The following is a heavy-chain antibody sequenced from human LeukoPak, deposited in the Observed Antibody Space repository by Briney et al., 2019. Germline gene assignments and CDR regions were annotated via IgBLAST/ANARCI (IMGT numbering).Heavy chain of an antibody. CDR2: IITSNNTN. J-gene: IGHJ5*02. Sequence: GGPLRLSCAASGFTLSYYSMNWLRQARGKGLEWVSYIITSNNTNHYEDSVKSRFTTYRDNDKNSLYLQMNSLRVEDTAVYYCATEPRNVGLDPWGQGTLVTVSS. CDR1: GFTLSYYS. D-gene: IGHD2-15*01. CDR3: ATEPRNVGLDP. V-gene: IGHV3-48*01.